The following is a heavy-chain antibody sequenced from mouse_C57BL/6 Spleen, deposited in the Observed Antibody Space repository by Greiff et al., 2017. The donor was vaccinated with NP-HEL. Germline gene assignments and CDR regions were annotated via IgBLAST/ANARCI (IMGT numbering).Heavy chain of an antibody. CDR3: AREAITTVVAEGYFDV. V-gene: IGHV5-4*01. Sequence: EVQLVESGGGLVKPGGSLKLSCAASGFTFSSYAMSWVRQTPEKRLEWVATISDGGSYTYYPDNVKGRFTISRDNAKNNLYLQMSHLKSEDTAMYYCAREAITTVVAEGYFDVWGTGTTVTVSS. CDR1: GFTFSSYA. D-gene: IGHD1-1*01. CDR2: ISDGGSYT. J-gene: IGHJ1*03.